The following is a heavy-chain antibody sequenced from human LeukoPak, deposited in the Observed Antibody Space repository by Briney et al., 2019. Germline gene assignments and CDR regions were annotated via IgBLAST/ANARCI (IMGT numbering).Heavy chain of an antibody. CDR3: ARDSGVEARPGYMDV. CDR2: IYYSGST. CDR1: GGTISNKY. V-gene: IGHV4-59*01. D-gene: IGHD6-6*01. Sequence: PSETLSLTCTVSGGTISNKYWSWIRQPPGKGLEWIGYIYYSGSTNYNPSLKSRVTILVDTSKNQFSLKLSSVTAADTAVYFCARDSGVEARPGYMDVWGKGTTVTVSS. J-gene: IGHJ6*03.